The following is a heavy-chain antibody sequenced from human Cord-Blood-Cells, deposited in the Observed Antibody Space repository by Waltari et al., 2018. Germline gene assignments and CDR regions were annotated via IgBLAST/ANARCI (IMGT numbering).Heavy chain of an antibody. CDR2: INHSGST. D-gene: IGHD1-1*01. CDR3: AVGTTDYYYYYMDV. Sequence: QVQLQQWGAGLLQPSKTLSLTCAVYGGSFLGYYCCCLRQPPGKGLEWIGEINHSGSTNYYPSRKSGVTISVDTYKKQFSRKLSSVSAADTAVYYCAVGTTDYYYYYMDVWGKGTTVTVSS. J-gene: IGHJ6*03. CDR1: GGSFLGYY. V-gene: IGHV4-34*01.